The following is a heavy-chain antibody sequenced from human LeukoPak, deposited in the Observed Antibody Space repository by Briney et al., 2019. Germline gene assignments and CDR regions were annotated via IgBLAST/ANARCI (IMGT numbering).Heavy chain of an antibody. CDR2: IIPIFGTA. D-gene: IGHD1-26*01. Sequence: ASVNVSCKASGGTLSRYAIRWVGPAPGQGLAWMGGIIPIFGTAHYAQKFQGRVTITADESTSTAYVELSSLRSEDTAVYCCARSGSYRVCDYWGQGTLVSVS. CDR3: ARSGSYRVCDY. CDR1: GGTLSRYA. V-gene: IGHV1-69*13. J-gene: IGHJ4*02.